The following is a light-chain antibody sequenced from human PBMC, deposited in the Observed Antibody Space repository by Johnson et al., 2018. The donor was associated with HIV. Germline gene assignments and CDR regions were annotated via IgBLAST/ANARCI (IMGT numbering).Light chain of an antibody. CDR1: SSNIGTNY. V-gene: IGLV1-51*02. CDR3: GTWDSSLSAHYV. Sequence: QSVLTQPPSVSAAPGQKVTVSCSGSSSNIGTNYVSWYQHLPGTAPKLLIYENNKRPSGIPDRFSGSKSGTSATLGITGLQTGDEADYYCGTWDSSLSAHYVFGTGTKVTLL. CDR2: ENN. J-gene: IGLJ1*01.